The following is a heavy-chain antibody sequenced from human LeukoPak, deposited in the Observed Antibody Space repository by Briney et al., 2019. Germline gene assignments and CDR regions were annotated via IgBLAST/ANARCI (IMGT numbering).Heavy chain of an antibody. CDR2: IYRGGNT. CDR1: GFSVSSDY. J-gene: IGHJ4*02. Sequence: GGSLRLSCAASGFSVSSDYMSWVRQAPGKGLEWVSVIYRGGNTYHADSVKGRFIISRDNSKDTLYLQMNSLRAEDTAVYYCARVEVGYWGQGTLVTVSS. V-gene: IGHV3-53*01. D-gene: IGHD2-21*01. CDR3: ARVEVGY.